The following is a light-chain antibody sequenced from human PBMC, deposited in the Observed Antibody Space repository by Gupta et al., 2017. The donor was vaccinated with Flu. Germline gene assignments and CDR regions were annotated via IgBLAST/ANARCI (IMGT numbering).Light chain of an antibody. CDR1: QDIGIY. CDR2: AAS. CDR3: QKYNSAPPA. Sequence: QDIGIYVAWYQQKSGKTPKLLIYAASSLQSGVPPRFAASGSGAVFTLTIISLQPEDVATYYCQKYNSAPPAFGGGTKVEIK. V-gene: IGKV1-27*01. J-gene: IGKJ4*01.